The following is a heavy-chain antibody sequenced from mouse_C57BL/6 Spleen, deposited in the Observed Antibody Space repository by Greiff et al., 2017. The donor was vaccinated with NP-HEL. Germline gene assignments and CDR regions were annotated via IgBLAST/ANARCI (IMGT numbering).Heavy chain of an antibody. CDR2: IYPGDGDT. CDR3: ARAYYGSSYEGLAY. D-gene: IGHD1-1*01. CDR1: GYAFSSSW. Sequence: VQLQQSGPELVKPGASVKISCKASGYAFSSSWMNWVKQRPGKGLEWIGRIYPGDGDTNYNGKFKGKATLTADKSSSTAYMQLSSLTSEDSAVYFCARAYYGSSYEGLAYWGQGTLVTVSA. J-gene: IGHJ3*01. V-gene: IGHV1-82*01.